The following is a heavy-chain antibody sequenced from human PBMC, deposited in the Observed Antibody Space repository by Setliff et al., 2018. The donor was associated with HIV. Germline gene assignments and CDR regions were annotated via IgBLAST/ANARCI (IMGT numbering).Heavy chain of an antibody. J-gene: IGHJ6*03. CDR2: IYFTGST. Sequence: PSETLSLTCTVSGGSISGSGYYWSWIRQPPGKGLEWIGDIYFTGSTKYNPSLKGRVTLSVDTSKNQFSLKVSSLTAADTAVYYCARVPIASGSGRRYYYYYYMDVWGKGTTVTVSS. CDR3: ARVPIASGSGRRYYYYYYMDV. V-gene: IGHV4-61*08. CDR1: GGSISGSGYY. D-gene: IGHD2-21*01.